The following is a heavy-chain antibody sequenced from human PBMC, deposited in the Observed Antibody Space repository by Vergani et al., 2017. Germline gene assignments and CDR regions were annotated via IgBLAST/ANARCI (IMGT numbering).Heavy chain of an antibody. CDR2: IDWNDQT. Sequence: QVTLKESGPALVKPTQTLTLTCTFSGYSLNTYGMHVTWIRQPPGKALEWLARIDWNDQTYYTTSLRTRITISKDTSKNQVALTMTNMDPVDTATYYCTRTLSDSRGYFIDYWGQGTLVTVSS. J-gene: IGHJ4*02. CDR1: GYSLNTYGMH. V-gene: IGHV2-70*04. CDR3: TRTLSDSRGYFIDY. D-gene: IGHD3-22*01.